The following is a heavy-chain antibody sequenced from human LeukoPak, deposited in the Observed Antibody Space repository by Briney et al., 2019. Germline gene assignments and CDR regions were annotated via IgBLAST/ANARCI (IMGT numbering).Heavy chain of an antibody. D-gene: IGHD3/OR15-3a*01. CDR2: IYYTGST. CDR1: NDSISGSDYY. CDR3: ARQTGSGLFILP. Sequence: QPSETLSLTCTVSNDSISGSDYYWGWIRQAPGKGLEWIGSIYYTGSTYYNPSLKSRLTISVDTSIDQFSLTLNSVTAADTAVYYCARQTGSGLFILPGGQGTLVTVSS. J-gene: IGHJ4*02. V-gene: IGHV4-39*01.